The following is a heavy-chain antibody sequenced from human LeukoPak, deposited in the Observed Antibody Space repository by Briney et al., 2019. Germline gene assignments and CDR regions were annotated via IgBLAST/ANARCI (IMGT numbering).Heavy chain of an antibody. CDR1: GYTFTSYY. D-gene: IGHD2-2*01. CDR2: INPSGGST. Sequence: GASVKVSCKASGYTFTSYYMHWVRQAPGQGLEWMGIINPSGGSTSYAQKFQGRVTMTRDMSTSTVYMELSSLSSEDTAVYYCARGHRVIVVVPAAIPYYMDVWGKGTTVTVSS. V-gene: IGHV1-46*01. J-gene: IGHJ6*03. CDR3: ARGHRVIVVVPAAIPYYMDV.